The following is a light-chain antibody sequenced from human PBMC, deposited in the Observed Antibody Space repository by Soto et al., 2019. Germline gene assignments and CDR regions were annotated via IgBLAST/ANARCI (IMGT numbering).Light chain of an antibody. Sequence: NFMLTQPHSVSESPGKTVIISCTRSSGSIASNYVQWHQQRPGSSPTTVIYEDNQRPSGVPDRFSGSIDSSSNSASLTISGLETEDEADYFCQSYDATNQVFGGGTQLT. CDR3: QSYDATNQV. CDR1: SGSIASNY. J-gene: IGLJ3*02. CDR2: EDN. V-gene: IGLV6-57*01.